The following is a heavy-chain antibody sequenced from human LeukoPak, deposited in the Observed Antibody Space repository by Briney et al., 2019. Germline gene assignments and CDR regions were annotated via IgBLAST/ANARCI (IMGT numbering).Heavy chain of an antibody. Sequence: PGRSLRLSCAASGFTFSSYGMHWVRQAPGKGLEWVAVISYDGSNKYYADSVKGRFTISRDNSKNTLYLQMNSLRAEDTAVYYCAKGSSSWYSRSGSDPWGQGTLVTVSS. CDR1: GFTFSSYG. D-gene: IGHD6-13*01. CDR3: AKGSSSWYSRSGSDP. V-gene: IGHV3-30*18. CDR2: ISYDGSNK. J-gene: IGHJ5*02.